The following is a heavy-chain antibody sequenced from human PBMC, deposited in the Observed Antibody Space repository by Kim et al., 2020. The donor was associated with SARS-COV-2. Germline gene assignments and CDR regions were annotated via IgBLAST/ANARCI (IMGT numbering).Heavy chain of an antibody. V-gene: IGHV3-23*01. J-gene: IGHJ4*02. CDR1: GFTFSSYA. CDR3: AKDEGPLRTPAYSVY. Sequence: GGSLRLSCAASGFTFSSYAMSWVRQAPGKGLEWVSAISGSGGSTYYADSVKGRFTISRDNSKNTLYLQMNSLRAEDTAVYYCAKDEGPLRTPAYSVYWGQGTLVTVSS. D-gene: IGHD4-4*01. CDR2: ISGSGGST.